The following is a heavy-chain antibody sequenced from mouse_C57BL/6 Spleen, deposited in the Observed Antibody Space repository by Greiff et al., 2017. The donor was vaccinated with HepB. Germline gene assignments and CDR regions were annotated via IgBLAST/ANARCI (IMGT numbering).Heavy chain of an antibody. CDR3: ARDPFITTVVARYFDV. D-gene: IGHD1-1*01. V-gene: IGHV5-17*01. CDR1: GFTFSDYG. CDR2: ISSGSSTI. Sequence: EVKVEESGGGLVKPGGSLKLSCAASGFTFSDYGMHWVRQAPEKGLEWVAYISSGSSTIYYADTVKGRFTISRDNAKNTLFLQMTSLRSEDTAMYYCARDPFITTVVARYFDVWGTGTTVTVSS. J-gene: IGHJ1*03.